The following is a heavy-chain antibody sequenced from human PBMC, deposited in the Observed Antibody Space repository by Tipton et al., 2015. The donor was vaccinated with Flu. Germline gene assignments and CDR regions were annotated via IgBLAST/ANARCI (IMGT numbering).Heavy chain of an antibody. CDR3: ATTVIWSSGLYY. J-gene: IGHJ4*02. D-gene: IGHD3-10*01. Sequence: GSLRLSCAASGFTVSSNYMSWVRQAPGKGLEWVSVIYSGGSTYYADSVKGRFTISRDNSKNTLYLQMNSLRAEDTAVYYCATTVIWSSGLYYWGQGTLATVSS. V-gene: IGHV3-66*02. CDR2: IYSGGST. CDR1: GFTVSSNY.